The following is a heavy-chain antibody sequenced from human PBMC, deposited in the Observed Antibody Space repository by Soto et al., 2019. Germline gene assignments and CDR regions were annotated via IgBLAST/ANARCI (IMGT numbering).Heavy chain of an antibody. Sequence: ASVKVSCKASGYTFNTYGINWVRQAPGQGLEWMGWISAYNGNTNYAEKVRGRVTMTTDTSTSTAYMELRSLRSDDTAVYYCARGGIPPYSSSWYGYFQHWGQGTLVTVSS. J-gene: IGHJ1*01. CDR3: ARGGIPPYSSSWYGYFQH. D-gene: IGHD6-13*01. CDR1: GYTFNTYG. V-gene: IGHV1-18*01. CDR2: ISAYNGNT.